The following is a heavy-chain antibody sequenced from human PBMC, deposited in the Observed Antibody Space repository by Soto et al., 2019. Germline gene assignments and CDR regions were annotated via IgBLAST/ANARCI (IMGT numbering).Heavy chain of an antibody. V-gene: IGHV4-30-2*01. Sequence: PSETLSLTCAVSGGSISSGGYSWSWIRQPPGKGLEWIGYMYHSGSTYYNPSLKSRVTISIDRSKNQFSLKLSSVTAADTAVYYCARHDCISSSCYYYYYYSMDVWGQGTTVTVSS. CDR1: GGSISSGGYS. J-gene: IGHJ6*02. CDR3: ARHDCISSSCYYYYYYSMDV. CDR2: MYHSGST. D-gene: IGHD2-2*01.